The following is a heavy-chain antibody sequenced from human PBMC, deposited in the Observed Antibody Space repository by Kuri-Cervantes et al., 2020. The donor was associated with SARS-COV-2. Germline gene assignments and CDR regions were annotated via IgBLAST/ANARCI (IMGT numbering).Heavy chain of an antibody. V-gene: IGHV1-69*05. CDR2: IIPIFGTA. CDR1: GGTFSSYA. Sequence: SVKVSCKASGGTFSSYAISWVRQAPGQGLEWMGRIIPIFGTANYAQKFQGRVTITRNTSISTAYMELSSLRSEDTAVYYCARVPQYSSSSYWGQGTLVTVSS. D-gene: IGHD6-6*01. J-gene: IGHJ4*02. CDR3: ARVPQYSSSSY.